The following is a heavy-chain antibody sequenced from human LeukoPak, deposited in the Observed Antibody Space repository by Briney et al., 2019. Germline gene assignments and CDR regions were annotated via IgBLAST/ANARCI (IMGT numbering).Heavy chain of an antibody. D-gene: IGHD6-13*01. V-gene: IGHV4-59*01. Sequence: SETLSLTCTVSGGSISSYYWSWIRQPPGKGLEWIGYIYYSGSTNYNPSLKSRVTISVDTSKNQFSLKLSSVTAADTAVYYCARGRGIAAAGAPLDYWGQGTLATVSS. J-gene: IGHJ4*02. CDR2: IYYSGST. CDR3: ARGRGIAAAGAPLDY. CDR1: GGSISSYY.